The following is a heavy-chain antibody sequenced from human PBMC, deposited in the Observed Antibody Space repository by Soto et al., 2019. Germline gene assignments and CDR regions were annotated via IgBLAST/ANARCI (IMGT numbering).Heavy chain of an antibody. CDR2: IYHTGST. CDR3: ARGFSGSYYSPFDY. Sequence: PSETLSLTCTVSGGSISSGGYYWSWIRQEPGKGLEWIGYIYHTGSTYYNPSLKSRVTISVDTSKNQFSLKLSSVTAADTAVYYCARGFSGSYYSPFDYWGQGTLVTVSS. D-gene: IGHD1-26*01. CDR1: GGSISSGGYY. V-gene: IGHV4-61*08. J-gene: IGHJ4*02.